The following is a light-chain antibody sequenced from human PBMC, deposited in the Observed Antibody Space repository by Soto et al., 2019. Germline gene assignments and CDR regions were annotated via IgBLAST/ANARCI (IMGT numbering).Light chain of an antibody. CDR2: DVS. J-gene: IGLJ1*01. V-gene: IGLV2-14*01. CDR3: SSYTSSTPYV. CDR1: SSDVGGYNY. Sequence: QSVLTQPASVSGSPGQSITISCTGTSSDVGGYNYVSWYQQHPGKAPKLMIYDVSNRPSGVSNRFSGSKSGNTASLTISGLQAEDEADYYCSSYTSSTPYVFGTATRSPS.